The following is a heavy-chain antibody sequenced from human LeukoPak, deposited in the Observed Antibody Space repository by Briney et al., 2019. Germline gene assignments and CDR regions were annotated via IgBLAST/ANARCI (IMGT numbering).Heavy chain of an antibody. D-gene: IGHD3-22*01. CDR1: GFTFDDYG. V-gene: IGHV3-20*04. CDR2: IHWNGDTT. J-gene: IGHJ4*02. Sequence: GGSLRLSCAASGFTFDDYGMSWVRQAPGKGLEWVSGIHWNGDTTGYADSVKGRFTISRDNAKSSLYLQMNSLRAEDTALYYCARDDSSVYYYYFDSWGQGTLVTVSS. CDR3: ARDDSSVYYYYFDS.